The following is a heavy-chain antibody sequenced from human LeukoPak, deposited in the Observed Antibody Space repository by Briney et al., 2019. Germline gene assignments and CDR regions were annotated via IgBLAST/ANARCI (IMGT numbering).Heavy chain of an antibody. Sequence: PGGSLRLSCAASGFSFSSFTMNWVRQAPGKGPEWVSSISSSGAYIYYADSVKGRFTISRDNARNSLYLQMNSLRAGDTAIYYCANYCSASTCYGVEGYWGQGTLVTVS. CDR1: GFSFSSFT. CDR3: ANYCSASTCYGVEGY. V-gene: IGHV3-21*01. CDR2: ISSSGAYI. D-gene: IGHD2-2*01. J-gene: IGHJ4*02.